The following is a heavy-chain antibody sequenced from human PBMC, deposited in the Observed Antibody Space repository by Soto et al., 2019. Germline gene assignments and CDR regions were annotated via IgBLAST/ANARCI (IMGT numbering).Heavy chain of an antibody. Sequence: SVKVSCKASGGTFSSYAISWVRQAPGQGLEWMGGIIPIFGTANYAQKFQGRVTITADESTSTAYMELSSLRSEDTAVYYCARYWRDYSMGAGSWFDPWGQGXLVTVSS. CDR1: GGTFSSYA. CDR2: IIPIFGTA. D-gene: IGHD2-15*01. CDR3: ARYWRDYSMGAGSWFDP. J-gene: IGHJ5*02. V-gene: IGHV1-69*13.